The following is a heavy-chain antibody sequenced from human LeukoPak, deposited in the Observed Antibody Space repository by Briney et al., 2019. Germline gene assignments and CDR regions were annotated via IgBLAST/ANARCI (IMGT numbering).Heavy chain of an antibody. J-gene: IGHJ4*02. CDR1: GDSFSSVKDY. CDR3: ARERRSSSWSFDY. Sequence: PSETLSLTCIVSGDSFSSVKDYWAWIRQPAGKGLEWIGRIYTSGSTNYNPSLKSRVTISVDTSKNQFSLKLSSVTAADTAVYYCARERRSSSWSFDYWGQGTLVTVSS. D-gene: IGHD6-6*01. V-gene: IGHV4-61*02. CDR2: IYTSGST.